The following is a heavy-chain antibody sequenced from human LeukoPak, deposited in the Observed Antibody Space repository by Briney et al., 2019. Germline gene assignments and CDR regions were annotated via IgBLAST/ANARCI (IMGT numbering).Heavy chain of an antibody. CDR2: IYYSGSS. V-gene: IGHV4-59*08. CDR1: GGSISGYH. CDR3: ARVYTYYDFSYFDY. Sequence: SETLSLTCNVSGGSISGYHWSWFRQPPGKGLEWLGYIYYSGSSNYNPSLKSRVTISVDTSKNQFSLKLSSVTAADTAVYYCARVYTYYDFSYFDYWGQGTLVTVSS. D-gene: IGHD3-3*01. J-gene: IGHJ4*02.